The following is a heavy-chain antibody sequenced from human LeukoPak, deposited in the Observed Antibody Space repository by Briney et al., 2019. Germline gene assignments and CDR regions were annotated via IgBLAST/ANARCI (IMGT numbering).Heavy chain of an antibody. V-gene: IGHV1-24*01. J-gene: IGHJ4*02. Sequence: ASVKVSCKVSGYILTALSMHWVRQAPGKGLEWMGGFDPEDGETIYAQKFQGRVTMTDDTSTGTAYMELGGLRSEDTAMYYCAKAPNWVIDHWGQGTLVTVSS. CDR2: FDPEDGET. D-gene: IGHD7-27*01. CDR1: GYILTALS. CDR3: AKAPNWVIDH.